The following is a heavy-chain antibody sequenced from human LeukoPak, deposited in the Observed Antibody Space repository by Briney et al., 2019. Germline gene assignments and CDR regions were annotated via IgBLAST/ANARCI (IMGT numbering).Heavy chain of an antibody. CDR2: VQQEGSEK. Sequence: GGSLRLSCAASGFTFNSYWMSWVRQAPGKGLEWVANVQQEGSEKYYVDSVKGRFTISRDNAKNSLYLQMNSLRAEDTAVYYCARDSSRSWTLGRVFDYWGQGTLVTVSS. V-gene: IGHV3-7*01. CDR1: GFTFNSYW. J-gene: IGHJ4*02. D-gene: IGHD6-13*01. CDR3: ARDSSRSWTLGRVFDY.